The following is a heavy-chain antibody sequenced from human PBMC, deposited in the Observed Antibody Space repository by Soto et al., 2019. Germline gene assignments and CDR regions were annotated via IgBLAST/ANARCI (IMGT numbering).Heavy chain of an antibody. CDR3: ARDRITTRGDAFDL. CDR1: GGTFSTYI. V-gene: IGHV1-69*04. CDR2: ILPITDIT. D-gene: IGHD3-3*01. J-gene: IGHJ3*01. Sequence: QVQLVHSGAEVRKPGSSVKVSCKAPGGTFSTYIISWVRQAPGQGLEWMGSILPITDITNYAQKFQGRVTVTADRSTSTAYMELTSLKSEDTAVYYCARDRITTRGDAFDLWGQGTMVTVSS.